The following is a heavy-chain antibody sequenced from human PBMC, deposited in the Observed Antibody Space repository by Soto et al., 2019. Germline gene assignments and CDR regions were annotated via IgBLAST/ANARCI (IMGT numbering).Heavy chain of an antibody. D-gene: IGHD2-15*01. J-gene: IGHJ4*02. Sequence: GASVKVSCKASGYSFTSYGISWVRQAPGQGLEWMGWISAYNGNTAYAQKLQGRVTMTTDTSTNTAYMELRSLRSDDTALYYCVRMGYCSGVSCYSGSGDYWGQGTLVTVSS. CDR2: ISAYNGNT. CDR1: GYSFTSYG. V-gene: IGHV1-18*04. CDR3: VRMGYCSGVSCYSGSGDY.